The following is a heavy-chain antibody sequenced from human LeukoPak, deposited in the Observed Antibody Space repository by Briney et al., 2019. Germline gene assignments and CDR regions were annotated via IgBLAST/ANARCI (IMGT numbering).Heavy chain of an antibody. CDR1: GYTLTELS. D-gene: IGHD3-22*01. V-gene: IGHV1-24*01. CDR3: ARGKNPGVYYDSSGYYYSLDY. CDR2: FDPEDGET. Sequence: GASVKVSCKVSGYTLTELSMHWVRQAPGKGLEWMGGFDPEDGETIYAQKFQGRVTMTEDTSTDTAYMELSSLRSEDTAVYYCARGKNPGVYYDSSGYYYSLDYWGQGTLVTVSS. J-gene: IGHJ4*02.